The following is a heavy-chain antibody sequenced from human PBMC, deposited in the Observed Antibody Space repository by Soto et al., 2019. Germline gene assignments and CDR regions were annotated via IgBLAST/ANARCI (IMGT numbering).Heavy chain of an antibody. Sequence: SETLSLTCAVSGGSISSGGYSWSWIRQPPGKGLEWIGYIYHSGSTYYNPSLKSRVTISVDRSKNQFSLKLSSVTAADTAVYYCARGKGDGYNYDYWGQGTLVTVSS. CDR3: ARGKGDGYNYDY. D-gene: IGHD5-12*01. V-gene: IGHV4-30-2*01. CDR1: GGSISSGGYS. J-gene: IGHJ4*02. CDR2: IYHSGST.